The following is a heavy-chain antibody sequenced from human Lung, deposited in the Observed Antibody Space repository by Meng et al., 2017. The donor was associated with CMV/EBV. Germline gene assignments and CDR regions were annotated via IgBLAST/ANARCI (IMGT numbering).Heavy chain of an antibody. J-gene: IGHJ4*01. CDR1: GFTFGGYC. V-gene: IGHV3-21*01. D-gene: IGHD3-3*01. Sequence: GGSXRLXCAASGFTFGGYCMNWVRQAPGKGLEWISSISSSSTYIYYADSVKGRFTISRDNAENSLYLEMNSLRPEDTAVYYCVRDLTPHNDVRMGYLDLWGQGALVTVSS. CDR3: VRDLTPHNDVRMGYLDL. CDR2: ISSSSTYI.